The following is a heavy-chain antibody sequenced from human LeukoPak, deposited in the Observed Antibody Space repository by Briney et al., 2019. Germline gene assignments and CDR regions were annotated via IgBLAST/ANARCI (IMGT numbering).Heavy chain of an antibody. CDR3: TLLAVAGVWFDP. V-gene: IGHV3-30*04. Sequence: PGRSLRLSCAASGFTFSSYAMHWVRQAPGKGLEWVALISYDGSNKNYADSVKGRFTISRDNSKNTLYLQMNSLRAEDTAVYYCTLLAVAGVWFDPWGQGTLVTVSS. CDR2: ISYDGSNK. J-gene: IGHJ5*02. CDR1: GFTFSSYA. D-gene: IGHD6-19*01.